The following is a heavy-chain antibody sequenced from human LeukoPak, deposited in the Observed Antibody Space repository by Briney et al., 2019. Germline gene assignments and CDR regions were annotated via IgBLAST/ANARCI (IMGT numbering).Heavy chain of an antibody. V-gene: IGHV3-30*18. CDR2: TSPDEGLK. CDR1: GFTSSGHY. D-gene: IGHD1-26*01. Sequence: GGSLRLSCVASGFTSSGHYIDWVRQAPGKGLEWVAVTSPDEGLKFYGDSVKGRFTISRDNSKNTLYLQMNSLRAEDTAVYYCAKVRGWELLRYYFDYWGQGTLVTVSS. CDR3: AKVRGWELLRYYFDY. J-gene: IGHJ4*02.